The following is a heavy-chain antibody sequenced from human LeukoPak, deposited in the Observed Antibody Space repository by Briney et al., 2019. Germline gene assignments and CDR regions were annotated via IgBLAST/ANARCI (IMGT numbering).Heavy chain of an antibody. J-gene: IGHJ4*02. Sequence: GGSLRLSCAASGFTFNSYAMSWVRQAPGKGLEWVSIISASGGSTYYADSVKGRFTISSDNSKHTLYLQMNSLRPEDTAVYYCAKVTTLYTIAELDYWGQGTLVPVSS. D-gene: IGHD2/OR15-2a*01. CDR3: AKVTTLYTIAELDY. CDR1: GFTFNSYA. V-gene: IGHV3-23*01. CDR2: ISASGGST.